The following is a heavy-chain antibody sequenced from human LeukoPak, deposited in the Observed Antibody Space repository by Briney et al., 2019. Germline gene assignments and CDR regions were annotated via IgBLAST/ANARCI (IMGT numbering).Heavy chain of an antibody. CDR2: IDPSDSST. V-gene: IGHV5-10-1*01. J-gene: IGHJ3*02. Sequence: WESPETFFKGSGFSFTSYWISWVRQKPGKGLEWMGRIDPSDSSTNYSPSLQGHVTISADKSIITASLQWSSLKASDTAMYYCARQRGVSALYMRGEGKLVTVSS. D-gene: IGHD3-16*02. CDR3: ARQRGVSALYM. CDR1: GFSFTSYW.